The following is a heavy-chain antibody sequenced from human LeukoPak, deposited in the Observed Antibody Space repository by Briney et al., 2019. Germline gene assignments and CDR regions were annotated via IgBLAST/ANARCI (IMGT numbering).Heavy chain of an antibody. CDR1: GFTFSGSA. D-gene: IGHD6-19*01. CDR3: TRAHLYSSGWDFDY. CDR2: IRSKANSYAT. Sequence: GGSLRLSCAASGFTFSGSAMHWVRQASGKGLEWVGRIRSKANSYATAYAASVKGRFTISRDDSKNTAYLQMNSLKTEDTAVYYCTRAHLYSSGWDFDYWDQGTLVTVSS. V-gene: IGHV3-73*01. J-gene: IGHJ4*02.